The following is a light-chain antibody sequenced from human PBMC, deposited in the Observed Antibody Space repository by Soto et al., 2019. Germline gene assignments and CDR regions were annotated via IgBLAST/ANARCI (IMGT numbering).Light chain of an antibody. V-gene: IGKV1-9*01. Sequence: DIQLTQSPSFLSASGGDRVTITCRASQGVASYLAWYQQKPGKAPKLLIYAASILQRGVPPRFSGSGSGTDFTLTISSVQPEDFGTYYCQQLISYPPRYTFGQGTKLEIK. J-gene: IGKJ2*01. CDR2: AAS. CDR1: QGVASY. CDR3: QQLISYPPRYT.